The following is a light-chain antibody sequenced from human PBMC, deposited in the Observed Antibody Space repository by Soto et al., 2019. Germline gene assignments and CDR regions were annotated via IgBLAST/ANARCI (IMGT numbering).Light chain of an antibody. CDR2: DVS. CDR1: QSVSNS. V-gene: IGKV3-11*01. Sequence: EIVLTQPPATLSLSPGERVTLSCRASQSVSNSLAWYQQKPGQPPRLLIYDVSNRATGIPARFSGSGSGTDFTLTITSLEPEDFAVYFCHQRYNWPRVTFGQGTRLEIK. J-gene: IGKJ5*01. CDR3: HQRYNWPRVT.